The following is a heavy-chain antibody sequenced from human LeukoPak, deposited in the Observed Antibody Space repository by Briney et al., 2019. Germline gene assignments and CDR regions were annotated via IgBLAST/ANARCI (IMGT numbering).Heavy chain of an antibody. V-gene: IGHV3-64*02. CDR2: INGAGDRT. J-gene: IGHJ5*02. CDR1: GFTFSGFS. Sequence: GGSLRLSCAGSGFTFSGFSMHWVRQTPGRGLEYVSAINGAGDRTYYADSVKGRFSISRDNSKNTLYLQMGNLRGEDMALYFCARIGMENFYDLWGQGTLVTVSS. D-gene: IGHD1-7*01. CDR3: ARIGMENFYDL.